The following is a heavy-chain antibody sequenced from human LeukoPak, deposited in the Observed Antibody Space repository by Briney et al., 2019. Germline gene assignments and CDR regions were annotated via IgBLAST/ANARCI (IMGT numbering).Heavy chain of an antibody. V-gene: IGHV3-23*01. CDR2: ISNSGDTT. Sequence: GGSLRLSCAASGFTFSTFGMSWVRQAPGKGLEWVSTISNSGDTTYYADSVKGRFTISRDNSKNTLYLLLNSLRAEDTALYYCAKRLSGTSGGYYYCYMDVWGKGTTVTISS. D-gene: IGHD6-13*01. CDR3: AKRLSGTSGGYYYCYMDV. CDR1: GFTFSTFG. J-gene: IGHJ6*03.